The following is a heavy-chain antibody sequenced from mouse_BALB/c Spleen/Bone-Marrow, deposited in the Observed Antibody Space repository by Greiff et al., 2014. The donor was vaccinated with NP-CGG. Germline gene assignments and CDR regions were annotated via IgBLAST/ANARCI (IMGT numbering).Heavy chain of an antibody. J-gene: IGHJ3*01. V-gene: IGHV1-18*01. CDR1: GYTFTYYT. CDR2: INVNNGGT. CDR3: VTGTAWFTY. Sequence: EVQLQQSGPELVKPGASVKITCKASGYTFTYYTMDWVRLSHGKSLEWIGDINVNNGGTIYNQKFRGKATLTVDKSSSTAYMELRSLSSEDTAVYYCVTGTAWFTYWGQGTLVTVST. D-gene: IGHD4-1*01.